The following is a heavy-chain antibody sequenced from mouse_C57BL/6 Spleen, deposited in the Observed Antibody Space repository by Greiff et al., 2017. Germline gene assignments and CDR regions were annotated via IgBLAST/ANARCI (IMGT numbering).Heavy chain of an antibody. Sequence: VQLQQSGPELVKPGASVKISCKASGYTFTDYYMNWVKQSHGKSLEWIGDINPNNGGTSYNQKFKGKATLTVDKSSSTAYMELRSLTSEDSAVYYCARWDGYGDWYFDVWGTGTTVTVSS. CDR1: GYTFTDYY. V-gene: IGHV1-26*01. CDR3: ARWDGYGDWYFDV. D-gene: IGHD2-2*01. CDR2: INPNNGGT. J-gene: IGHJ1*03.